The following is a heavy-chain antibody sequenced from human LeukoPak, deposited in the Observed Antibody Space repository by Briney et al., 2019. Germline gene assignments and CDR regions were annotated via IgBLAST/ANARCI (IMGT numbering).Heavy chain of an antibody. D-gene: IGHD3-9*01. Sequence: GASVTVSCKASGYTFTGYYMQWVRQAPAQGREWMGRINPNSGGTNYARKFQGRVTMTRDTSISTAYMELSRLRSDDTAVYYCARGPPLYYDILTGVFDYWGQGTLVTVSS. V-gene: IGHV1-2*06. CDR3: ARGPPLYYDILTGVFDY. CDR1: GYTFTGYY. CDR2: INPNSGGT. J-gene: IGHJ4*02.